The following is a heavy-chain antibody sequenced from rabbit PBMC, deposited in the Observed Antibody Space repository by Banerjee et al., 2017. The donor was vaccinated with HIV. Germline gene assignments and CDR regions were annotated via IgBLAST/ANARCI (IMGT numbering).Heavy chain of an antibody. CDR1: GIDFSSYYR. CDR2: IGAGSASA. V-gene: IGHV1S43*01. CDR3: ARDAGYAGSNL. Sequence: QQQLEESGGGLVKPGGTLTLTCKASGIDFSSYYRMCWVRQAPGKGLEWIACIGAGSASAYYATWAKGRFTISRTTTTVTLQLNSLTAADTATYFCARDAGYAGSNLWGPGTLVTVS. D-gene: IGHD4-2*01. J-gene: IGHJ4*01.